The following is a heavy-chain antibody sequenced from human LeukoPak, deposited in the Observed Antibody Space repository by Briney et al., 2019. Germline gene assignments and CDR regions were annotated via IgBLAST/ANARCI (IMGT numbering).Heavy chain of an antibody. J-gene: IGHJ4*02. CDR3: ARELRLGELSLYFDY. D-gene: IGHD3-16*02. Sequence: ASVKVSCKASGYTFTSYYMHWVRQAPGQGLEWMGIINPSGGSTSYAQKFQGRVTMTRDTSTSTVYMELSSLRSEDTAVYYCARELRLGELSLYFDYWGQGTLVTVSS. CDR1: GYTFTSYY. CDR2: INPSGGST. V-gene: IGHV1-46*01.